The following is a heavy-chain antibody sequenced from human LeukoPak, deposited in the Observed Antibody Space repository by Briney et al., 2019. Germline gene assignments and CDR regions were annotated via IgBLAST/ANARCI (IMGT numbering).Heavy chain of an antibody. CDR3: ARDSSGSHYYFDY. CDR1: GFTVSSHY. J-gene: IGHJ4*02. CDR2: IYSGDGT. D-gene: IGHD3-22*01. V-gene: IGHV3-53*01. Sequence: PGGSLRLSCAASGFTVSSHYMSWLRQAPGKGLEWVSFIYSGDGTYYADSVKGRFTISRDNSKNTLYLQMNSLRAEDTAVYYCARDSSGSHYYFDYWGQGTLVTVSS.